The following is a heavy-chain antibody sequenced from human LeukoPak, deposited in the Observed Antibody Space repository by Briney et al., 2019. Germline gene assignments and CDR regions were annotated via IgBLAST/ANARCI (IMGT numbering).Heavy chain of an antibody. J-gene: IGHJ4*02. CDR1: GFTVSSNY. D-gene: IGHD3-10*01. CDR3: ARSPRSYYGSRSWIDY. CDR2: IYSGGSA. V-gene: IGHV3-66*01. Sequence: GGSLRLSCAASGFTVSSNYMSWVRQAPGKGLEWVSVIYSGGSAYYADSVKGRFTISRDNSKNTLYLQMNSLRAEDTAVYYCARSPRSYYGSRSWIDYWGQGTLVTVSS.